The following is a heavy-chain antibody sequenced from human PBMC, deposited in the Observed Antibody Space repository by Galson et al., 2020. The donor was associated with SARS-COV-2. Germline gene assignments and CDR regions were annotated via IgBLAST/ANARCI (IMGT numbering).Heavy chain of an antibody. V-gene: IGHV3-33*06. CDR1: GFTFSSYG. J-gene: IGHJ4*02. D-gene: IGHD5-12*01. Sequence: GGSLRLSCAASGFTFSSYGMHGVRQAPGKGLEWVAVIWYDGSNKYYADSVKGRFTISRDNSKNTLYLQMNSLRAEDTAVYYCAKDGGYSGYPYFDYWGQGTLVTVSS. CDR3: AKDGGYSGYPYFDY. CDR2: IWYDGSNK.